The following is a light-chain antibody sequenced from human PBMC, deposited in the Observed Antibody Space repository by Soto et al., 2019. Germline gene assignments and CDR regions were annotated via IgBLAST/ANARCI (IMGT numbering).Light chain of an antibody. J-gene: IGKJ5*01. CDR1: QSVGSY. CDR2: DAS. CDR3: QQYNNCPYT. V-gene: IGKV3-15*01. Sequence: EILMTPSPATLSPSPGERAPLACRASQSVGSYLARYQQKPGQAPRLLIYDASTRATGIPASFSGSGSGTEFTLTIRSLQSEDSAVYYCQQYNNCPYTFGQGTRLEIK.